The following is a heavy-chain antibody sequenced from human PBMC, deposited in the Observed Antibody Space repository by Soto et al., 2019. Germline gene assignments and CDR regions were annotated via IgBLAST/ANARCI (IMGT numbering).Heavy chain of an antibody. CDR2: INSDGSGT. Sequence: SGGSLRLSCAASGFTFSTYYLHWVRQAPGKGLVWVSRINSDGSGTDYADSVKGRFTISRDNAKNMLYLQMNSLRAEDTAVYYCASLRVSRDGFDMWGQGTMVTVSS. V-gene: IGHV3-74*01. J-gene: IGHJ3*02. CDR1: GFTFSTYY. CDR3: ASLRVSRDGFDM. D-gene: IGHD2-8*01.